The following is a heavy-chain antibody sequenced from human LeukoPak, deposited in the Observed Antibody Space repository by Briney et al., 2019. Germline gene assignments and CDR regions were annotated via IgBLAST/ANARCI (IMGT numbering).Heavy chain of an antibody. Sequence: SVKVSCKASGGTFSSYAISWVRQALGQGLKWMGGIIPIFGTANYAQKFQGRVTITADESTSTAYMELSSLRSEDTAVYYCAREKFTMVRGVITYNWFDPWGQGTLVTVSS. D-gene: IGHD3-10*01. J-gene: IGHJ5*02. CDR3: AREKFTMVRGVITYNWFDP. CDR2: IIPIFGTA. V-gene: IGHV1-69*13. CDR1: GGTFSSYA.